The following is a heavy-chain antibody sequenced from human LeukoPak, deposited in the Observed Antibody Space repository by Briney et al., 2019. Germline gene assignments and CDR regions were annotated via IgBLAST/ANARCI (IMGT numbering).Heavy chain of an antibody. V-gene: IGHV3-48*01. J-gene: IGHJ4*02. CDR1: GFTFSTYS. CDR3: ARGLDFWSGSYDY. Sequence: PGGSLRLSCAASGFTFSTYSLNWVRQAPGKGLEWVSYISSTSNTIYYADSVKGRFTISRDNAKNSLYLQMNSLRAEDTAVHYCARGLDFWSGSYDYWGQGTLVTVSS. D-gene: IGHD3-3*01. CDR2: ISSTSNTI.